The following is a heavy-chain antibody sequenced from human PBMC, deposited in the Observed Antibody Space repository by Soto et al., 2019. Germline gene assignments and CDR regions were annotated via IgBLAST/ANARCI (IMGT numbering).Heavy chain of an antibody. D-gene: IGHD3-22*01. J-gene: IGHJ4*02. V-gene: IGHV1-18*04. CDR2: ISAYNGNT. Sequence: GASVKVSCKASGYTFTGYYMHWVRQAPGQGLEWMGWISAYNGNTNYAQKLQGRVTMTTDTSTSTAYMELRSLRSDDTAVYYCARRLPYYYDSSGYYYGEFGYWGQGTLVTVSS. CDR3: ARRLPYYYDSSGYYYGEFGY. CDR1: GYTFTGYY.